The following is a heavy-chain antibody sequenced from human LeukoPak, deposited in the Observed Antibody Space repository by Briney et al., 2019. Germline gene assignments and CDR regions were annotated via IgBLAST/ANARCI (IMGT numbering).Heavy chain of an antibody. CDR2: IRYDGNSK. V-gene: IGHV3-30*02. CDR3: AKGGGYSYENYYYYMDV. Sequence: QAGGSLRLSCAASGFTFSSYGMHWVRQAPDKGLEWVAFIRYDGNSKDYAGSVKGRFTISRDNSKNTLYLQMNSLRGEDTALYYCAKGGGYSYENYYYYMDVWGKGTTVTVSS. D-gene: IGHD5-18*01. J-gene: IGHJ6*03. CDR1: GFTFSSYG.